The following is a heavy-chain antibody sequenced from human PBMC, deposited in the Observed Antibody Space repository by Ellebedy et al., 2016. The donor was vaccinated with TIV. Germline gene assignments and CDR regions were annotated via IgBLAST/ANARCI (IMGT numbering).Heavy chain of an antibody. J-gene: IGHJ4*02. CDR3: AGGKAAAGTSLDF. CDR2: ISSTGYYI. Sequence: GESLKISCAASGFTFTSYTMNWVRQAPGKGLEWVSSISSTGYYIYYADSVKGRFTISRDDARNSLFLQMDSLRAEDTAVYYCAGGKAAAGTSLDFWGQGTLVTVSS. D-gene: IGHD6-13*01. V-gene: IGHV3-21*04. CDR1: GFTFTSYT.